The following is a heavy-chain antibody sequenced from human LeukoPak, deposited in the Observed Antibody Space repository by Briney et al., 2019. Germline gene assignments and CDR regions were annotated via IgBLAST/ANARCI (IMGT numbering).Heavy chain of an antibody. D-gene: IGHD6-13*01. J-gene: IGHJ4*02. V-gene: IGHV4-30-4*08. CDR2: IYYGGSA. CDR1: GGSISNGDYY. CDR3: AREPGSSSWFDY. Sequence: KPSQTLSLTCNVSGGSISNGDYYWSWIRQAPGKGLEWIGYIYYGGSAYYNPSLKSRVTISVDTSKNQFSLNLTSMTAADTAVYYCAREPGSSSWFDYWGQGTLVTVSS.